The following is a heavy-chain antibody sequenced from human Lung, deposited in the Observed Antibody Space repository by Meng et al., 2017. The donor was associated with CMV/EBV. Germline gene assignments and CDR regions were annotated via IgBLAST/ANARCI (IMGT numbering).Heavy chain of an antibody. J-gene: IGHJ4*02. CDR2: IYHGGST. CDR1: VASIRCSIW. CDR3: ASFPPPGKQWLVADY. Sequence: QWAATGVDELVGTMRHSCAVVVASIRCSIWWSWVRQPTGKGLEWIGEIYHGGSTNYNPSLKSRVTISVDKSKNQFSLKLSSVTAADTAVYYCASFPPPGKQWLVADYWGQGTLVTVSS. V-gene: IGHV4-4*02. D-gene: IGHD6-19*01.